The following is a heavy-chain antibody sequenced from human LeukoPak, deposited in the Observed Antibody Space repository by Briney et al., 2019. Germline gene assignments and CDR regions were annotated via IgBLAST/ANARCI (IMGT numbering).Heavy chain of an antibody. CDR2: IYTSGST. D-gene: IGHD3-22*01. Sequence: SETLSLTCTVSGGSISSGSYYWSWIRQPAGKGLEWIGRIYTSGSTNYNPSLKSRVTISVDTSKNQFSLKLSSVTAADTAVYYCARETTNYYDSSGYYFDAFDIWGQGTMVTVSS. CDR3: ARETTNYYDSSGYYFDAFDI. J-gene: IGHJ3*02. V-gene: IGHV4-61*02. CDR1: GGSISSGSYY.